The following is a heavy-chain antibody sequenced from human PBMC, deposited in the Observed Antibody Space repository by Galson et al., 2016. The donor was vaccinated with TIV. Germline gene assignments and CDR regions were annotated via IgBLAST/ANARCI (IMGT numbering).Heavy chain of an antibody. CDR3: ARMYRHGFDI. CDR1: GFSLTTTGMR. V-gene: IGHV2-70*04. D-gene: IGHD3-16*02. CDR2: IDWEDDK. J-gene: IGHJ3*02. Sequence: VKPTQTLTLTCSVSGFSLTTTGMRVSWIRQPPGGALEWLARIDWEDDKFYSLSLKTRLSISKDTSNNQVGLTMTNMDPVDTATYYCARMYRHGFDIWGQGTMVTVS.